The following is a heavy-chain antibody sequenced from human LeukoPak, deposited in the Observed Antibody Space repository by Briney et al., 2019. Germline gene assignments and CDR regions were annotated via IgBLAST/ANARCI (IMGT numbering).Heavy chain of an antibody. J-gene: IGHJ4*02. CDR1: GFTFSSYG. V-gene: IGHV3-30*02. CDR2: ISYDASKK. D-gene: IGHD3-10*01. Sequence: PGGSLRLSCAASGFTFSSYGVHWVRQAPGKGLEWVAYISYDASKKYYADSVKGRFTISRDNSKNTLYLQMNSLRAEDTAVYFCVKGFVHPTYYFDYWGQGTLVTVSS. CDR3: VKGFVHPTYYFDY.